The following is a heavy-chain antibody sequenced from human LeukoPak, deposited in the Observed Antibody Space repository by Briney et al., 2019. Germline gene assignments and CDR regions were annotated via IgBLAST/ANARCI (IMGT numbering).Heavy chain of an antibody. CDR1: GYSISSGYY. J-gene: IGHJ5*02. CDR3: ARTPDANWFDP. V-gene: IGHV4-38-2*01. CDR2: IYHSGST. Sequence: SETLPLTCAVSGYSISSGYYWGWIRQPPGKGLEWIGSIYHSGSTYYNPSLKSRVTISVDTFKNQFSLKLSSVTAADTAVYYCARTPDANWFDPWGQGTLVTVSS.